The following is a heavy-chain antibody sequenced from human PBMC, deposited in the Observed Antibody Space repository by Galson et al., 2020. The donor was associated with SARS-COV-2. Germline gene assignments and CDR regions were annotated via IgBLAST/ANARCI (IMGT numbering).Heavy chain of an antibody. Sequence: GGSLRLSCAASGFTFNNYSMNWVRQAPGRGLEWVSSLSSSSSYRYYADSVKGRFTIPRDNAKNSMSLQMNSLRAEDTAVYYCTRASSMVRGVIIPLGLWGMDVWGQGTTVTVSS. J-gene: IGHJ6*02. D-gene: IGHD3-10*01. CDR2: LSSSSSYR. CDR3: TRASSMVRGVIIPLGLWGMDV. V-gene: IGHV3-21*01. CDR1: GFTFNNYS.